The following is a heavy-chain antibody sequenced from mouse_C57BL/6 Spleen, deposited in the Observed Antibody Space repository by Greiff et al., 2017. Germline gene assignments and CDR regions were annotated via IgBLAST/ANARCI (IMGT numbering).Heavy chain of an antibody. V-gene: IGHV1-64*01. D-gene: IGHD1-1*01. Sequence: VQLQQPGAELVKPGASVKLSCKASGYTFTSYWMHWVKQRPGQGLEWIGMIHPNSGSTNYNEKFKSKATLTVDNYSSTAYMQLSSLTSEVSAVYYFARHYYGSSPNWYFDDWGTGTTVTVSS. CDR3: ARHYYGSSPNWYFDD. J-gene: IGHJ1*03. CDR1: GYTFTSYW. CDR2: IHPNSGST.